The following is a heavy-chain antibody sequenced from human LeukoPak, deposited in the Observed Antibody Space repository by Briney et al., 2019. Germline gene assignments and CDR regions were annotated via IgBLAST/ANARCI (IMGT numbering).Heavy chain of an antibody. D-gene: IGHD3-16*01. J-gene: IGHJ6*03. CDR1: GFTFSSYA. CDR3: AKDRGSYYYYYMDV. Sequence: GGSLRLSCAASGFTFSSYAMNWVRQAPGKGLEWVSAVTGSGGSIYYADSVKGRFTISRDNSKNTLYLQMNSLRAEDTAVYYCAKDRGSYYYYYMDVWGKGTTVTVSS. V-gene: IGHV3-23*01. CDR2: VTGSGGSI.